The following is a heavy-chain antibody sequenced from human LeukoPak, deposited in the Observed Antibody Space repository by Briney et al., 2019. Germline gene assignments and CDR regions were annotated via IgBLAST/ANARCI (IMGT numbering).Heavy chain of an antibody. Sequence: PGGSLRLSCAASGFTFSSYGMHWVRQAPGKGLEWVAFIRYDGSNKYYADSVKGRFTISRDNSKNTLYLQMNSLRAEDTAVYYCAKDYDILTGYCWDAFDIWGQGTMVTVSS. D-gene: IGHD3-9*01. CDR3: AKDYDILTGYCWDAFDI. J-gene: IGHJ3*02. CDR1: GFTFSSYG. V-gene: IGHV3-30*02. CDR2: IRYDGSNK.